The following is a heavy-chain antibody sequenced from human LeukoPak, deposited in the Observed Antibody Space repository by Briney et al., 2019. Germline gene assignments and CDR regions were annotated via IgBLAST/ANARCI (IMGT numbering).Heavy chain of an antibody. V-gene: IGHV3-21*04. CDR3: ARGLGYPDYYFDC. Sequence: GGSLRLSCAASGFTFSSYSMNWVRQAPGKGLEWVSSITTSSSYIYYADSVKGRFTISRDNAKNSLYLHMNSLRSEDTAVYYCARGLGYPDYYFDCWGQGTLVTVSS. CDR2: ITTSSSYI. CDR1: GFTFSSYS. J-gene: IGHJ4*02. D-gene: IGHD3-16*02.